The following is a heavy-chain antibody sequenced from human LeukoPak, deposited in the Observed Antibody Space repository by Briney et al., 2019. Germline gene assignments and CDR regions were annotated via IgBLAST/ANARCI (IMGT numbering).Heavy chain of an antibody. V-gene: IGHV4-39*07. Sequence: SETLSLTCTVSGGSISSGSYYWSWIRQPPGKGLEWIGEINHSGSTNYNPSLKSRVTISVDTSKNQFSLKLSSVTAADTAVYYCARGVAPDYWGQGTLVTVSS. CDR2: INHSGST. J-gene: IGHJ4*02. D-gene: IGHD2-15*01. CDR1: GGSISSGSYY. CDR3: ARGVAPDY.